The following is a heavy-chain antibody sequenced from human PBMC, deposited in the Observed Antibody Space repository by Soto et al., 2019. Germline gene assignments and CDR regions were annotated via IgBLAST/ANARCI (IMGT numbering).Heavy chain of an antibody. Sequence: GGSLRLSCAASGFTFSSYAMHWVRQAPGKGLEWVAVISYDGSNKYYADSVKGRFTISRDNSKNTLYLQMNSLRAEDTAVYYCAKDRGSSSSSWYDYWGQGTLVTVSS. D-gene: IGHD6-13*01. CDR3: AKDRGSSSSSWYDY. V-gene: IGHV3-30-3*01. CDR2: ISYDGSNK. CDR1: GFTFSSYA. J-gene: IGHJ4*02.